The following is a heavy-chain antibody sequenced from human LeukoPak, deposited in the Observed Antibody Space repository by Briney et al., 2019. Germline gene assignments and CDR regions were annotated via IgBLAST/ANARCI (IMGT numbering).Heavy chain of an antibody. CDR1: GGSISSYY. D-gene: IGHD3/OR15-3a*01. V-gene: IGHV4-59*01. CDR3: AREPWTHADY. J-gene: IGHJ4*02. CDR2: IYYSGST. Sequence: PSETLSLTCTVSGGSISSYYWSWIRQPPGKGLEWIGYIYYSGSTNYNPSLKSRVTISVDTSKNQFSLKLSSVTAADTAVYYCAREPWTHADYWGQGTLVTVSS.